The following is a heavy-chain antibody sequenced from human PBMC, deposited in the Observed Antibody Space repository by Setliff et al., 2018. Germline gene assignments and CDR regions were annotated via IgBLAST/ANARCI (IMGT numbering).Heavy chain of an antibody. V-gene: IGHV4-39*01. CDR2: ISSSGAT. Sequence: SETLSLTCSVSDDSFYSDYYFWGWIRQPPGEGLEWIATISSSGATNYNSSLKSRVTLSRDVAKRQFALNLRSVTAVDTAAYYCAREGRWDYNYPIYWGQGILVTVSS. CDR1: DDSFYSDYYF. J-gene: IGHJ4*02. CDR3: AREGRWDYNYPIY. D-gene: IGHD5-12*01.